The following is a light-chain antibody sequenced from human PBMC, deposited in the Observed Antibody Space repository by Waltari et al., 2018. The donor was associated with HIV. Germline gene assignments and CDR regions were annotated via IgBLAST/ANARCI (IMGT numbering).Light chain of an antibody. V-gene: IGLV2-14*01. CDR2: DVS. Sequence: QSALTQPASVSGSPGQSITISCSGRRSDAGGYNYVSWYQQHQGKTPKLMIYDVSDRPSGFSNRFSGSKSDNTASLTISGLQTEDEADYYCSSYTSSYTVIFGGGTKLTVL. CDR3: SSYTSSYTVI. CDR1: RSDAGGYNY. J-gene: IGLJ2*01.